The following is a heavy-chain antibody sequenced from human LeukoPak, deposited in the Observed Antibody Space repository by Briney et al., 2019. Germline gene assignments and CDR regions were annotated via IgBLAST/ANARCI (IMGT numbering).Heavy chain of an antibody. Sequence: SETLSLTCTVSGGSISSYYWSWIRQPAGKGLEWIGRIYTSGSTNYNPSLKSRVTMSVDTSKNQFSLKLSPVTAADTAVYYCARDDYGGSPYYYYYMDVWGKGTTVTVS. J-gene: IGHJ6*03. D-gene: IGHD4-23*01. CDR1: GGSISSYY. V-gene: IGHV4-4*07. CDR2: IYTSGST. CDR3: ARDDYGGSPYYYYYMDV.